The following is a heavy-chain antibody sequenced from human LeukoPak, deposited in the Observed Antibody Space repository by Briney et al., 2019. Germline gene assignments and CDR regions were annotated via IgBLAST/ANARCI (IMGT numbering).Heavy chain of an antibody. CDR1: GFTFSTYA. Sequence: GGSLRLSCAASGFTFSTYAITWVRQGPGQGLERVSAIRPDGDRTYYANSVRGRFTISRDNSKDTVYLQINGLRVEDTAVYYCAREQSGTRGWYTVDYWGQGTLVTVSS. D-gene: IGHD6-19*01. CDR3: AREQSGTRGWYTVDY. CDR2: IRPDGDRT. V-gene: IGHV3-23*01. J-gene: IGHJ4*02.